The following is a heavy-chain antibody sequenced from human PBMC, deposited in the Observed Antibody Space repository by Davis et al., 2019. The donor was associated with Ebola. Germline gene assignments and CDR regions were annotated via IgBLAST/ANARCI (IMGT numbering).Heavy chain of an antibody. CDR2: IRYDGSNK. V-gene: IGHV3-30*02. CDR3: AKGGAAAGMSYYYYYMDV. J-gene: IGHJ6*03. Sequence: PGGSLRLSCAASGFTFSSYGMHWVRQAPGKGLEWVAFIRYDGSNKYYADSVKGRFTISRDNSKNTLYLQMNSLRAEDTAVYYCAKGGAAAGMSYYYYYMDVWGKGTTVTVSS. D-gene: IGHD6-13*01. CDR1: GFTFSSYG.